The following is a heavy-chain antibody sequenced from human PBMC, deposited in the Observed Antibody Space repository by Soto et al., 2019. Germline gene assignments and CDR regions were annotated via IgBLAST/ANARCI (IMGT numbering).Heavy chain of an antibody. Sequence: ASVKVSCKASGFTFTSSAVQWVRQARGQRLEWIGWIVVGSGNTNYAQKFQERVTITRDMSTSTAYMELSSLRSEDTAVYYCAADRVTPLLSLYYYGMDVWGQGTTVTVSS. D-gene: IGHD1-26*01. J-gene: IGHJ6*02. CDR3: AADRVTPLLSLYYYGMDV. CDR1: GFTFTSSA. CDR2: IVVGSGNT. V-gene: IGHV1-58*01.